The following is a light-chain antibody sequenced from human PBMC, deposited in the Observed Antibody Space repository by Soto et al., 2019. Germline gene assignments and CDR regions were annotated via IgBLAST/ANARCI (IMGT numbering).Light chain of an antibody. CDR1: QSVSGN. J-gene: IGKJ5*01. Sequence: EIVMTQSPATLSVSPGERATLSCRASQSVSGNLAWYHQKPGQAPRLLIYGASTRATGIPARFSGSGSGTEFTLTISSLQYEDVAVYYCQQYNNWPPITFGQGTRLEIK. V-gene: IGKV3-15*01. CDR3: QQYNNWPPIT. CDR2: GAS.